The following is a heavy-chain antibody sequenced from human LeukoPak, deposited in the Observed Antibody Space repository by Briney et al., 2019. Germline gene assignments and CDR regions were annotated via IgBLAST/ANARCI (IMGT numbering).Heavy chain of an antibody. CDR2: ISSSSSYI. V-gene: IGHV3-21*04. Sequence: GGSLRLSCAASGFTFFSYTMNWVRQAPGKGLEWVSSISSSSSYIYYADSVKGRFTISRDNAKNSLYLQMNSLRAEDTALYYCAKGGSFYYYYYMDVWGKGTTVTISS. CDR3: AKGGSFYYYYYMDV. J-gene: IGHJ6*03. CDR1: GFTFFSYT.